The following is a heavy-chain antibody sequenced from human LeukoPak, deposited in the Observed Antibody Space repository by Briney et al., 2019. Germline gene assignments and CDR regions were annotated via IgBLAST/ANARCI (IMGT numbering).Heavy chain of an antibody. CDR3: ARGGYCSSTSCYELYNWFDP. Sequence: ASVKVSCKASGYTFTNFALHWVRQAPGQRLEWMGWINAGNGNTKYSQKFQGRVTITRDTSASTAYMELSSLRSEDTAVYYCARGGYCSSTSCYELYNWFDPWGQGTLVTVSS. D-gene: IGHD2-2*01. CDR1: GYTFTNFA. CDR2: INAGNGNT. V-gene: IGHV1-3*01. J-gene: IGHJ5*02.